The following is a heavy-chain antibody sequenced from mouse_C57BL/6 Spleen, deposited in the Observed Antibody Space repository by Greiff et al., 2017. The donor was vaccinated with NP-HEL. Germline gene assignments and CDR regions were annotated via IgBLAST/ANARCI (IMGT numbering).Heavy chain of an antibody. V-gene: IGHV3-6*01. J-gene: IGHJ4*01. CDR3: ARGSSMDY. CDR2: ISYDGSN. CDR1: GYSIPSGYY. Sequence: ESGPGLVKPSQSLSLTCSVTGYSIPSGYYWNWIRQFPGNKLEWMGYISYDGSNNYNPSLKNRISITRDTSKNQCFLKLNSVTTEDTATYYCARGSSMDYWGQGTSVTVSS.